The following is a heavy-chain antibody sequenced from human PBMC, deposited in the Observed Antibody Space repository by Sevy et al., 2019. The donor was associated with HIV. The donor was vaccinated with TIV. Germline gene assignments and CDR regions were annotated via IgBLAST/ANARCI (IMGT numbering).Heavy chain of an antibody. CDR3: ARGPYSSGLRIDY. CDR1: GFTFSDYA. V-gene: IGHV3-30*14. CDR2: ISSDATNK. J-gene: IGHJ4*02. D-gene: IGHD6-19*01. Sequence: GGSLRLSCKASGFTFSDYAMHWVRQAPGKGPEWVSVISSDATNKFYADSGKDRFTISRDNLKNTLYLQINNLRHADTAVYYCARGPYSSGLRIDYWGQGTLVTVSS.